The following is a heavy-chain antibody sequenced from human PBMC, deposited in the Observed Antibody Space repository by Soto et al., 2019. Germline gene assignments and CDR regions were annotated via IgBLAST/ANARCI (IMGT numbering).Heavy chain of an antibody. CDR2: INPNSGAT. D-gene: IGHD3-3*01. Sequence: ASVKVSCKASGYTFTGYFIHWVRQAPGQGLEWMGWINPNSGATKYAQKFQGRVTMTRDTSISTAYMELTLLRSHDTAIYYCARGGGTILAPLPWGEGTLVTVSS. J-gene: IGHJ5*02. CDR3: ARGGGTILAPLP. CDR1: GYTFTGYF. V-gene: IGHV1-2*02.